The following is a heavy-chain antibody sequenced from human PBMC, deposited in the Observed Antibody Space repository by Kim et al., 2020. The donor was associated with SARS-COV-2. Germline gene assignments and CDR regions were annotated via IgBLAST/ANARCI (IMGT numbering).Heavy chain of an antibody. CDR3: SRRGPDGF. CDR2: IRTKTKNYAT. J-gene: IGHJ4*02. Sequence: GGSLRLSCAASGFSFSDSAIHWVRQAPGKGLEWVGRIRTKTKNYATTYGASVRGRFTISRDDSKNTAYLQTNSLKTEDTAVYYCSRRGPDGFWGLGTLV. D-gene: IGHD3-10*01. CDR1: GFSFSDSA. V-gene: IGHV3-73*01.